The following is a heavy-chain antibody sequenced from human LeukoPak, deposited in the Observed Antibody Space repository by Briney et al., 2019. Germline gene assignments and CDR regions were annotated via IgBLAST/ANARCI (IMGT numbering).Heavy chain of an antibody. J-gene: IGHJ4*02. D-gene: IGHD3-10*01. V-gene: IGHV3-48*01. CDR1: GFTFSSYS. Sequence: GGSLRLSCAASGFTFSSYSMNWVRQAPGKGVEWVSYISSSSSTIYYADSVKGRFTISRDNAKNSLYLQMNSLRAEDTAVYYCARLLTYYYGSGSNTFDYWGQGTLVTVSS. CDR2: ISSSSSTI. CDR3: ARLLTYYYGSGSNTFDY.